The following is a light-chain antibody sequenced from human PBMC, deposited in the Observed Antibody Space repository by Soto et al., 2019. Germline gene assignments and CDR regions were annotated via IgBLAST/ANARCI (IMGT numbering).Light chain of an antibody. Sequence: QSVLTQPPSASGTPGQRGTISCSGSSSNIGSNYVYWYQQLPGTAPKLLIYRNNQRPSGVPDRFSGSKSGTSASLAISGLRSEDEADYYCAAWDDSLSGYVFGTGT. V-gene: IGLV1-47*01. CDR3: AAWDDSLSGYV. J-gene: IGLJ1*01. CDR2: RNN. CDR1: SSNIGSNY.